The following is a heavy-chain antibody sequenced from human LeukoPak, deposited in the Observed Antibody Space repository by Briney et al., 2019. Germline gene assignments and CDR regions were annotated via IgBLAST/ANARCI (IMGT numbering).Heavy chain of an antibody. CDR3: AAPTTPQPDYYGMDV. CDR2: INAGNGNT. Sequence: VASVKVSCKASGYTFTSYAMHWVRLAPGQRLEWMGWINAGNGNTKYSQKFQGRVTITRDTSASTAYMELSSLRSEDTAVYYCAAPTTPQPDYYGMDVWGQGTTVTVSS. CDR1: GYTFTSYA. J-gene: IGHJ6*02. D-gene: IGHD2-15*01. V-gene: IGHV1-3*01.